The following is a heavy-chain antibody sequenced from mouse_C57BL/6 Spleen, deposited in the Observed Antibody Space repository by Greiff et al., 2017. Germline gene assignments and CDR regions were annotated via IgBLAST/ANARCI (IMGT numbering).Heavy chain of an antibody. Sequence: VQLQQSGAELARPGASVKLSCKASGYTFTSYGISWVKQRTGQGLEWIGEIYPRSGNTYYNEKFKGKATLTADKSSSTAYMELRSLTSEDSAVYFCARVLLLLAGFAYWGQGTLVTVSA. V-gene: IGHV1-81*01. D-gene: IGHD1-1*01. CDR1: GYTFTSYG. J-gene: IGHJ3*01. CDR3: ARVLLLLAGFAY. CDR2: IYPRSGNT.